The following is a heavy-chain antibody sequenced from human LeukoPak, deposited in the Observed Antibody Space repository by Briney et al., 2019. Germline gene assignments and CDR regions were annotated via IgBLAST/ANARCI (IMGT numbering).Heavy chain of an antibody. CDR1: GGSISSGGYY. CDR2: TYYSGST. Sequence: SETLSLTRTVSGGSISSGGYYWNWIRQHPGKGLEWIGYTYYSGSTYYNPSLKSRVSISVDTSKNQFSLKLSSVTAAETAVYYCARYSSGWSYSFDYWGQGTLVTVSS. CDR3: ARYSSGWSYSFDY. J-gene: IGHJ4*02. D-gene: IGHD6-19*01. V-gene: IGHV4-31*03.